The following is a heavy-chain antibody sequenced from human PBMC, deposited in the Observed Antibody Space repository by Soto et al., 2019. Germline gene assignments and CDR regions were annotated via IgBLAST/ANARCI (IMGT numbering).Heavy chain of an antibody. CDR3: ARLMSIGTLVVDWLDP. J-gene: IGHJ5*02. V-gene: IGHV5-51*01. CDR1: VYTFTNYW. CDR2: IYPGDSDT. Sequence: GYSLKISCQFSVYTFTNYWVGWGRQMPGKGLERMGIIYPGDSDTIYSPSFQGLVTISADKSINTVYLQWSSLKASDTAIYYCARLMSIGTLVVDWLDPWGQGTLVTVSS. D-gene: IGHD6-6*01.